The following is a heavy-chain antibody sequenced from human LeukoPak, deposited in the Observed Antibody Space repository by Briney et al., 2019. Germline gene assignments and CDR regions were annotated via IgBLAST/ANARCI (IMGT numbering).Heavy chain of an antibody. CDR3: ASHSNYYYYYYYYMDV. CDR1: SGSDSSYY. V-gene: IGHV4-59*08. Sequence: SDPLSLTCTVSSGSDSSYYWSWLRQPPGKALEWIGYIYYSGSTNYNPSLKSRVTISVDTSKNQFSLKRSSVTAADTAVYYCASHSNYYYYYYYYMDVWGKGTTVTVSS. J-gene: IGHJ6*03. CDR2: IYYSGST. D-gene: IGHD4-11*01.